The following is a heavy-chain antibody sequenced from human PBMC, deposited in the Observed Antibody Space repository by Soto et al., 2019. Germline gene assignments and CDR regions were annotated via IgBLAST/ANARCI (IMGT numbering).Heavy chain of an antibody. D-gene: IGHD5-18*01. V-gene: IGHV3-23*01. CDR1: VFTFIRYA. CDR3: AKETGYSYGFQPNALDV. Sequence: GSLRLAGAGSVFTFIRYAMNWVRQGPGKGLEWVSIISSRGERTSYAESVKGRFTISRDDSKNTLFLHMNSLGAEDTAVYYCAKETGYSYGFQPNALDVWGQGTTVTVSS. J-gene: IGHJ6*02. CDR2: ISSRGERT.